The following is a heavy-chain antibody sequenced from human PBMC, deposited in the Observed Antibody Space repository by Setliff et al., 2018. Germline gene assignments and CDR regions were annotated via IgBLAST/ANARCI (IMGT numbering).Heavy chain of an antibody. CDR1: GFTFSRHW. V-gene: IGHV3-30-3*01. CDR2: ISYDGSNK. Sequence: GESLKISCVASGFTFSRHWMSWVRQAPGKGLEWVAVISYDGSNKYYADSVKGRFTISRDNSKNTLYLQMNSLRAEDTAVYYCAREGYSSGWFDYWGQGTLVTVSS. D-gene: IGHD6-19*01. J-gene: IGHJ4*02. CDR3: AREGYSSGWFDY.